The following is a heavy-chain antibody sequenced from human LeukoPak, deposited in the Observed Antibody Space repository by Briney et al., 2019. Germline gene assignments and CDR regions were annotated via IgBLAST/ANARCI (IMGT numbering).Heavy chain of an antibody. CDR3: ASRRHCYSIFDY. J-gene: IGHJ4*02. V-gene: IGHV4-59*01. CDR2: IYYSGNS. Sequence: SSETLSLTCTVSGGSISSYDWSWIRQPPGKGLEWIGNIYYSGNSNYNPSLKSRVTISLDTSNNQFSLKLSSVTAADTAVYYCASRRHCYSIFDYWGQGTLVTVSS. CDR1: GGSISSYD. D-gene: IGHD4-11*01.